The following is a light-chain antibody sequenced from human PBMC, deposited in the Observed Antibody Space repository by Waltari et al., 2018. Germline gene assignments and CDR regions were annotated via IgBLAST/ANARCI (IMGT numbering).Light chain of an antibody. CDR1: SSAVGGYNY. V-gene: IGLV2-14*03. J-gene: IGLJ2*01. CDR3: SSYISSDTLEL. Sequence: HSALTQPASVSGSPGQSITISCTGTSSAVGGYNYVSRYQQHPGKAPKLMIFDVRNRPSGVSNRFSGSKSGNTASLTVSGLQAEDEADYYCSSYISSDTLELFGGGTSLTVL. CDR2: DVR.